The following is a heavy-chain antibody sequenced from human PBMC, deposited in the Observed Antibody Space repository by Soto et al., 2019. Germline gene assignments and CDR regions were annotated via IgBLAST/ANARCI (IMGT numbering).Heavy chain of an antibody. D-gene: IGHD1-26*01. V-gene: IGHV4-34*01. CDR3: ARGASSSGSYSLDILFPAFDI. CDR2: INHSGST. J-gene: IGHJ3*02. CDR1: GGSFSGYY. Sequence: PSETLSLTCAVYGGSFSGYYWSWIRQPPGKGLEWIGDINHSGSTNYNPSLKSRVTISVDTSKNQFSLKLSSVTAADTAVYYCARGASSSGSYSLDILFPAFDIWGQGTMVTVSS.